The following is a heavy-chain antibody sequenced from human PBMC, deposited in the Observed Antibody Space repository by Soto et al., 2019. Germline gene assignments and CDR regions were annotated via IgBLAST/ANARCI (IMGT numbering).Heavy chain of an antibody. CDR1: GFTFSSYA. V-gene: IGHV3-23*01. CDR2: ISGSGGST. CDR3: AKGRSSGYYPRDYYGMDV. J-gene: IGHJ6*02. Sequence: GGPLRLSCAASGFTFSSYAMSWVRQAPGKGLEWVSAISGSGGSTYYADSVKGRFTISRDNSKNTLYLQMNSLRAEDTAVYYCAKGRSSGYYPRDYYGMDVWGQGTTVTVSS. D-gene: IGHD3-22*01.